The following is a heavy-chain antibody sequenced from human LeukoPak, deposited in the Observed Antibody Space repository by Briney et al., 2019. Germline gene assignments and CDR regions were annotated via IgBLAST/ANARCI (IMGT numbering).Heavy chain of an antibody. CDR2: INHSGST. Sequence: SETLSLTCAVYGGSFSGYYWSWIRQPPGKGLEWIGEINHSGSTNYNPPLKSRVTISVDTSKNQFSLKLSSVTAADTAVYYCARVRRDPYYYYGMDVWGQGTTVTVSS. CDR1: GGSFSGYY. J-gene: IGHJ6*02. V-gene: IGHV4-34*01. CDR3: ARVRRDPYYYYGMDV.